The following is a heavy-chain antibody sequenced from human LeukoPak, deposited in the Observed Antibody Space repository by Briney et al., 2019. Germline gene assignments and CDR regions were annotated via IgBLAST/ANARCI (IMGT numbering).Heavy chain of an antibody. CDR2: IYYSGST. D-gene: IGHD3-22*01. J-gene: IGHJ4*02. V-gene: IGHV4-59*08. CDR3: ARHMGVNYYDSSGYLTRPFDY. Sequence: SETLSLTCTVSGGSISSYYWSWIRQPPGKGLEWIGYIYYSGSTNYNPSLKSRVTISVDTSKNQFSLKLSSVTAADTAVYYCARHMGVNYYDSSGYLTRPFDYWGQGTLVTVSS. CDR1: GGSISSYY.